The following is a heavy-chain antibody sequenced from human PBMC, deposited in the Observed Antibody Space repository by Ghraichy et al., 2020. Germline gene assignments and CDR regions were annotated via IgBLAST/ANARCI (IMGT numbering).Heavy chain of an antibody. CDR1: GGSISSGGYY. V-gene: IGHV4-31*03. D-gene: IGHD6-13*01. Sequence: SETLYLTCTVSGGSISSGGYYWSWIRQHPGKGLEWIGHIYYSGSTYYNPSLKSRVTISVDTSKNQFSLKLSSVTAADTAVYYCARDQLVAYYYYGMDVWGQGTTVTVSS. J-gene: IGHJ6*02. CDR3: ARDQLVAYYYYGMDV. CDR2: IYYSGST.